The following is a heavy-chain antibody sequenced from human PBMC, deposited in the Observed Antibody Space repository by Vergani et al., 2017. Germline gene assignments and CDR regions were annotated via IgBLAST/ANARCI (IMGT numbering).Heavy chain of an antibody. D-gene: IGHD3-9*01. CDR2: IYHSGST. J-gene: IGHJ4*02. CDR3: ARVIKYYDILTGYYAKPYYFDY. V-gene: IGHV4-38-2*02. Sequence: QVQLQESGPGLVKPSETLSLTRTVSGYSISSGYYWGWIRQPLGKGLEWIGSIYHSGSTYYNPSLKSRVTISVDTSKNQFSLKLSSVTAADTAVYYCARVIKYYDILTGYYAKPYYFDYWGQGTLVTVSS. CDR1: GYSISSGYY.